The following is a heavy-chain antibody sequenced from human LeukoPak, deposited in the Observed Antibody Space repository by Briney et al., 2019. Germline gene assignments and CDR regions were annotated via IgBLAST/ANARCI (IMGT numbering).Heavy chain of an antibody. CDR1: GFTFDDYA. Sequence: GGSLKLSCAPSGFTFDDYAMHWVRQAPGKGLEWVSGISWNSGSIGYGDSVKGRFTISRDNAKNSLYLQMNSLRAEDTALYYCAKDIGPPYCSSTSCYPLDYYGMDVWGQGTTVTVSS. CDR2: ISWNSGSI. V-gene: IGHV3-9*01. CDR3: AKDIGPPYCSSTSCYPLDYYGMDV. D-gene: IGHD2-2*01. J-gene: IGHJ6*02.